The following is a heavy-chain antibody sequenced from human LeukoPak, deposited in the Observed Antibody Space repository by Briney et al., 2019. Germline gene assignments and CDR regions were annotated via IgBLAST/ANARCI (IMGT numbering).Heavy chain of an antibody. D-gene: IGHD3-22*01. J-gene: IGHJ4*02. CDR1: GYSFPSYW. Sequence: GESLRISCKVSGYSFPSYWITWVRQVPGKGLEWMGRIDPSDSYTNYSPSFQGHVTISADKSISTAYLQWSSLKASDTAMYYCTYVDYYDSSGYYYSLDYWGQGTLVTVSS. V-gene: IGHV5-10-1*01. CDR3: TYVDYYDSSGYYYSLDY. CDR2: IDPSDSYT.